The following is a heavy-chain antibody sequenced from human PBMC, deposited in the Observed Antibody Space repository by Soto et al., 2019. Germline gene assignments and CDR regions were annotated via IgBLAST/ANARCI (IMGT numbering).Heavy chain of an antibody. CDR2: ISYDGSNK. CDR1: GFTFSSYA. V-gene: IGHV3-30-3*01. D-gene: IGHD3-16*01. Sequence: GGSLRLSCAASGFTFSSYAMHWVRQAPGKGLEWVAVISYDGSNKYYADSVKGRFTISRDNSKNTLYLQMNSLRAEDTAVYYYATSVSGTLGDFDYWGQGTLVTVSS. CDR3: ATSVSGTLGDFDY. J-gene: IGHJ4*02.